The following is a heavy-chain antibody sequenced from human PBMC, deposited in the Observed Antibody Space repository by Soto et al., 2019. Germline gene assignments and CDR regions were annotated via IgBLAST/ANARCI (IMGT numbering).Heavy chain of an antibody. J-gene: IGHJ4*02. CDR1: GFTFSSYW. V-gene: IGHV3-7*01. CDR3: AGTYYDFWSGYPTLDY. D-gene: IGHD3-3*01. CDR2: IKQDGSEK. Sequence: GGSLRLSCAASGFTFSSYWMSWVRQAPGKGLEWVANIKQDGSEKYYVDSVKGRFTISRDNAKNSLYLQMNSLRAEDTAVYYCAGTYYDFWSGYPTLDYWGQGTLVTVSS.